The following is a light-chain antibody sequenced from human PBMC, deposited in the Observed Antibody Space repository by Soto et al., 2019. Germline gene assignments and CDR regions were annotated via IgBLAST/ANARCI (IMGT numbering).Light chain of an antibody. J-gene: IGKJ4*01. V-gene: IGKV1-39*02. CDR3: LRDYSHLLA. CDR1: QSIASF. Sequence: DIQMTQSPSSLSASIGDTVTITCRASQSIASFLNWLQLKPGKAPKLLISDTSTLHSGVPSRFSGGGYGTGFTLTIRSLHPEDYALYFCLRDYSHLLALGEGTKVDXK. CDR2: DTS.